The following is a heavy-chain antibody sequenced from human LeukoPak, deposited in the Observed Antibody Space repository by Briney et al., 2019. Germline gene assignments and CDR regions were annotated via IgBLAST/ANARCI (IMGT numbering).Heavy chain of an antibody. J-gene: IGHJ4*02. V-gene: IGHV3-74*01. Sequence: GGSLRLSCAASGFTFSSYWMHWVRQAPGEGLVWVARITSDGSSTSHADSVKGRFTISRDNAKNTLYLQMNSLTAEDTAVYFCGRDRGSFTSGTSYCDYWGQGTLVTVSS. CDR3: GRDRGSFTSGTSYCDY. CDR1: GFTFSSYW. D-gene: IGHD3-10*01. CDR2: ITSDGSST.